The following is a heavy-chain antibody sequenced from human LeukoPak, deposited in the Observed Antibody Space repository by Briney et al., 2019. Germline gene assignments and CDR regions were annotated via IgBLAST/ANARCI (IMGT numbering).Heavy chain of an antibody. CDR3: AREAYCTNGVCYFDY. CDR1: GFTISTNN. V-gene: IGHV3-48*01. Sequence: PGGSLRLSCAASGFTISTNNMNWVRQAPGKGLEWVSYISSSSSTIYYADSVKGRFTISRDNAKNSLYLQMNSLRAEDTAVYYCAREAYCTNGVCYFDYWGQGTLVTVSS. CDR2: ISSSSSTI. D-gene: IGHD2-8*01. J-gene: IGHJ4*02.